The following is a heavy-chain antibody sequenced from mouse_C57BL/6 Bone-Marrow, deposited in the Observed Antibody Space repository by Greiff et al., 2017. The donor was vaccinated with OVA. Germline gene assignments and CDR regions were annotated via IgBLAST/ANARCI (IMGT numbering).Heavy chain of an antibody. CDR3: ARSLRYWYFDV. Sequence: EVNLVESGGGLVKPGGSLKLSCAASGFTFSEYGMHWVRQAPEKGLEWVAYISSGSSTIYYADTVKGRFTISRDNAKNTLFLQMTSLRSEDTAMYYCARSLRYWYFDVWGTGTTVTVSS. D-gene: IGHD1-1*01. J-gene: IGHJ1*03. V-gene: IGHV5-17*01. CDR1: GFTFSEYG. CDR2: ISSGSSTI.